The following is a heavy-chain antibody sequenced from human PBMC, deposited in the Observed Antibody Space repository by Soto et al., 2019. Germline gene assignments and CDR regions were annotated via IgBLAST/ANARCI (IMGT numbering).Heavy chain of an antibody. CDR3: SRGTSIPASGDY. Sequence: QVQLVQSGAEVKKPGASVKVSCKASGYTFTNYGINWVRQAPGQGLEWLGWFSAYNGERRYAQRVQARVIMTTATSTTPASMESRTLRSDDMAAYYCSRGTSIPASGDYWGQGILVSVSS. CDR2: FSAYNGER. V-gene: IGHV1-18*03. J-gene: IGHJ4*01. D-gene: IGHD6-6*01. CDR1: GYTFTNYG.